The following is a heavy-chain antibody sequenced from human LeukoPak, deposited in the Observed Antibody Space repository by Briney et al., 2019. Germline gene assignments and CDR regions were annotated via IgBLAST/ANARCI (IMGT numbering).Heavy chain of an antibody. CDR3: ARARTYGSGPIHAVDI. CDR1: GFSCSGYW. J-gene: IGHJ3*02. V-gene: IGHV3-7*01. CDR2: VKPDGSEK. D-gene: IGHD3-10*01. Sequence: PGGSLRLSCAVSGFSCSGYWMSWVRQAPGKGLEWVANVKPDGSEKNYVDSVKGRFTISRDNAKNSLYLQMNSLRAEDTAVYYCARARTYGSGPIHAVDIWGQGTMVTVSS.